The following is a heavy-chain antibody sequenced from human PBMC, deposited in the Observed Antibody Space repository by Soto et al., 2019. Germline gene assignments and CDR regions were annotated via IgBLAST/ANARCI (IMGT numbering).Heavy chain of an antibody. CDR1: GFSFGDYA. CDR3: SRIKEYHGYADLDF. D-gene: IGHD5-12*01. J-gene: IGHJ4*02. V-gene: IGHV3-49*03. Sequence: EVQVLESGGGLVQPGGSLRLSCTGSGFSFGDYAMSWFRQAPGKGLEWVGFIRSKPFGGTTAYAASVQGRFMISRDDSKSNGYLHMSSLKTEDTAVYFCSRIKEYHGYADLDFWGQGTLVTVSS. CDR2: IRSKPFGGTT.